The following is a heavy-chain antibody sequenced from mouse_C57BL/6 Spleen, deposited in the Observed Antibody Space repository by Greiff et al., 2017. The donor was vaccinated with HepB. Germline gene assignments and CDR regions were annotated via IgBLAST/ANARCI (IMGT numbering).Heavy chain of an antibody. D-gene: IGHD4-1*02. V-gene: IGHV1-80*01. CDR2: IYPGDGDT. Sequence: QVQLQQSGAELVKPGASVKISCKASGYAFSSYWMNWVKQRPGKGLEWIGQIYPGDGDTNYKGKFKGKATLTADKSSSTAYMQLSSLTSEVSAVYFCARTQLGRGFAYWGQGTLVTVSA. J-gene: IGHJ3*01. CDR1: GYAFSSYW. CDR3: ARTQLGRGFAY.